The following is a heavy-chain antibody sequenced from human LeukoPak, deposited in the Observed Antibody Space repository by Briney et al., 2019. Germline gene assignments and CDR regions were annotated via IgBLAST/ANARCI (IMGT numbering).Heavy chain of an antibody. CDR2: INHNGST. Sequence: PSETLSLTCAVYGGSFSGYYWSWIRQPPGKGLEWIGEINHNGSTNYNPSLKSRVTISVDTSKNQFSLKLSSVTAADTAVYYCARDGTITGTTRTRYWGQGTLVTVSS. D-gene: IGHD1-20*01. J-gene: IGHJ4*02. CDR1: GGSFSGYY. V-gene: IGHV4-34*01. CDR3: ARDGTITGTTRTRY.